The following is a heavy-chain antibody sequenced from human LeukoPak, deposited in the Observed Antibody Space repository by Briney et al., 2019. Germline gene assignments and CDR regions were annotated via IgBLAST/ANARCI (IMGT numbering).Heavy chain of an antibody. CDR3: AREMPYCSGGSCYGHLDY. J-gene: IGHJ4*02. CDR1: GGSISSGGYS. D-gene: IGHD2-15*01. V-gene: IGHV4-30-4*07. Sequence: PSETLSLTCAVSGGSISSGGYSWSWIRQPPGKGLEWIGYIYYSGSTYYNPSLKSRVTISVGTSKNQFSLKLSSVTAADTAVYYCAREMPYCSGGSCYGHLDYWGQGTLVTVSS. CDR2: IYYSGST.